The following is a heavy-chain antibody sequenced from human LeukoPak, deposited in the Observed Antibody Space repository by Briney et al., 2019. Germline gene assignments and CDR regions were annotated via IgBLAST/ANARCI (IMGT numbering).Heavy chain of an antibody. CDR3: ARGRALNDY. Sequence: GGSLRLSCAASGFTFSSYEMNWVRQAPGKGLEWVSYISSSGNTVFYANSVKGRFTISRDNAKNSLYLQVNSLRAEDTAVYFCARGRALNDYWGQGTLVTVSS. V-gene: IGHV3-48*03. CDR2: ISSSGNTV. J-gene: IGHJ4*02. CDR1: GFTFSSYE.